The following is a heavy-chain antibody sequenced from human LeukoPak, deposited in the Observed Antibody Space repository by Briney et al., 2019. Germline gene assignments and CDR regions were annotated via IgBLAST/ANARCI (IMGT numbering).Heavy chain of an antibody. CDR3: AKDRGIIVVVPVDAFGI. CDR2: ISGSGGNT. Sequence: GGSLRLSCAASGFTFSSHAMSWVRQAPGKGLEWVSAISGSGGNTYYADSVKGRFTISRDNSKNTLYLQMNSLRAEDTAVYYCAKDRGIIVVVPVDAFGIWGQGTMVTVSS. V-gene: IGHV3-23*01. J-gene: IGHJ3*02. D-gene: IGHD2-2*01. CDR1: GFTFSSHA.